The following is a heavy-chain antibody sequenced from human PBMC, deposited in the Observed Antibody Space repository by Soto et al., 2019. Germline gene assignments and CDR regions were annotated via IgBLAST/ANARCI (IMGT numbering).Heavy chain of an antibody. CDR2: INYSGST. CDR1: GASISTNY. J-gene: IGHJ2*01. Sequence: QVQLQESGPGLVKPSETLSLTSTVSGASISTNYWSWIRQPPGKGLEWIGYINYSGSTKYNPSLKGRVTISVDTSKTQFSLNLSSVTAADTAVYYFARLGTNWYFDLWGRGTLVTVSS. V-gene: IGHV4-59*08. D-gene: IGHD2-8*01. CDR3: ARLGTNWYFDL.